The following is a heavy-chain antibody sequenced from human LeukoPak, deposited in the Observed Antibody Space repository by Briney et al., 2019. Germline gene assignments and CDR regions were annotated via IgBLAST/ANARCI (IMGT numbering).Heavy chain of an antibody. J-gene: IGHJ4*02. CDR2: ISSSGSTI. D-gene: IGHD3-22*01. CDR1: GFTFSSYE. Sequence: PGGSLRLSCAASGFTFSSYEMNWVRQAPGKGLEWVSYISSSGSTIYYADSVKGRFTISRDNAKNSLYLQMNSLRSEDTAVYYCTRDPYYSDSTGFYSRFDYWGQGTLVTVSS. CDR3: TRDPYYSDSTGFYSRFDY. V-gene: IGHV3-48*03.